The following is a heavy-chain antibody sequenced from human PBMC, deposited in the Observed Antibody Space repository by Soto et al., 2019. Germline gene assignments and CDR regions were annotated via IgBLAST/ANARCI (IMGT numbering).Heavy chain of an antibody. CDR1: GGSFSGYY. D-gene: IGHD6-6*01. V-gene: IGHV4-34*01. CDR2: INHSGST. Sequence: SDTLSLTCAVYGGSFSGYYWSWIRQPPGKGLEWIGEINHSGSTNYNPSLKSRVTISVDTSKNQFSLKLSSVTAADTAVYYCAGVPHSSSRWFDPWGQGTLVTVSS. J-gene: IGHJ5*02. CDR3: AGVPHSSSRWFDP.